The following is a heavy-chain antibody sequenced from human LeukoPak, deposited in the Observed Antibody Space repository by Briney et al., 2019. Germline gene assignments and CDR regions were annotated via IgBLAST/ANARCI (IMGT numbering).Heavy chain of an antibody. J-gene: IGHJ4*02. CDR1: GFTLSSSE. D-gene: IGHD6-19*01. CDR2: ISSSGSAI. CDR3: AEGWFDY. Sequence: TGGSLTLSCAVSGFTLSSSEMNWVRQAPGKGLEWVSYISSSGSAIYYADSVKGRFTISRDNAKNSLFLEMSSLRAEDTGVYYRAEGWFDYWGQGTQVTVSS. V-gene: IGHV3-48*03.